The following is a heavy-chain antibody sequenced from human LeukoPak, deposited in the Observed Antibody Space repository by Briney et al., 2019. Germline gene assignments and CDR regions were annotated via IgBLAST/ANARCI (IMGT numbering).Heavy chain of an antibody. CDR1: GSTFTSYG. V-gene: IGHV1-18*01. D-gene: IGHD3-22*01. J-gene: IGHJ4*02. Sequence: ASVKVSCKASGSTFTSYGISWVRQAPGQGLEWMGWISAYNGNTNYAQKLQGRVTMTTDTSTSTAYMELRSLRSDDTAVYYCARDYYYDSSGYPLAFGGYWGQGTLVTVSS. CDR3: ARDYYYDSSGYPLAFGGY. CDR2: ISAYNGNT.